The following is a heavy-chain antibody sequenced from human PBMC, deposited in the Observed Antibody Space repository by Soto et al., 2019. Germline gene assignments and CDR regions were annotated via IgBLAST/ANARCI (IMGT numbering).Heavy chain of an antibody. J-gene: IGHJ6*02. CDR1: GGSISSYY. Sequence: PSETLSLTCTVSGGSISSYYWSWIRQPAGKGLEWIGRIYTSGSTNYNPSLKSRVTMSVDTSKNQFSLKLSSVTAADTAVYYCARDTRVSGWYVVYYYGMDVWGQGTTVTVSS. CDR2: IYTSGST. D-gene: IGHD6-19*01. CDR3: ARDTRVSGWYVVYYYGMDV. V-gene: IGHV4-4*07.